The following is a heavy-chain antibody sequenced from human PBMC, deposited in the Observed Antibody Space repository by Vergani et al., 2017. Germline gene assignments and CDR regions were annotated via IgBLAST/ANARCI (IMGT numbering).Heavy chain of an antibody. CDR2: ISGNKDDV. CDR1: GFTFSDYY. J-gene: IGHJ3*01. CDR3: VRDVRVSRT. Sequence: QVQLVESGGGLVKPGGSLRLSCAASGFTFSDYYMTWIRQAPGKGLEWISYISGNKDDVYYADSVKGRFTISRDNAKNSLYLDMSSLRAEDTAVYYCVRDVRVSRTWGQGTLVAVSS. V-gene: IGHV3-11*06.